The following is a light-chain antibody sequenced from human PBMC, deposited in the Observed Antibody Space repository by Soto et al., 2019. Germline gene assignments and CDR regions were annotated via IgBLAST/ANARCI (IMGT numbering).Light chain of an antibody. V-gene: IGKV1-5*01. Sequence: DIPVSQSHSTLLASVGDRVTITGRASKSISNWSAWYQQKTGTAPKLLIYHASTSESGVPSRLSGSGPGTEFTLLISSVQPDVCATYYFQEYIRYSFGQGTKVDI. CDR3: QEYIRYS. J-gene: IGKJ1*01. CDR2: HAS. CDR1: KSISNW.